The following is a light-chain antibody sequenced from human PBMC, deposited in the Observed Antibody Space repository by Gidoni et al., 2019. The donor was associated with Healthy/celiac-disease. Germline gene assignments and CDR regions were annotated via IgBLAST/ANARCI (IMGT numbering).Light chain of an antibody. CDR2: DNS. CDR1: SSTIGAGYD. J-gene: IGLJ1*01. V-gene: IGLV1-40*01. Sequence: QSVLTQPPSVSGAPWQRVTISCTGSSSTIGAGYDVHWYQQLPGTAPKLLIYDNSNRPSGVPDRFSGSKSGTSASLAITGLQAEDEEDYYCQSYDSSLSGYVFGTGTKVTVL. CDR3: QSYDSSLSGYV.